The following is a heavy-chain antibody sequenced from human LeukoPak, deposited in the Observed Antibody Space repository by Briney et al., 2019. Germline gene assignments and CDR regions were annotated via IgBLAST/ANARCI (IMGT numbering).Heavy chain of an antibody. J-gene: IGHJ4*02. V-gene: IGHV4-39*02. CDR2: IYYSGST. CDR1: GGSISSSSYY. CDR3: AKDEGDSGYSGYDSRPSFDY. D-gene: IGHD5-12*01. Sequence: TPSETLSLTCTVSGGSISSSSYYWGWIRQPPGKGLEWIGSIYYSGSTYYNPSLKSRVTISVDTSKNQSSLKLSSVTAADTAVYYCAKDEGDSGYSGYDSRPSFDYWGQGTLVTVSS.